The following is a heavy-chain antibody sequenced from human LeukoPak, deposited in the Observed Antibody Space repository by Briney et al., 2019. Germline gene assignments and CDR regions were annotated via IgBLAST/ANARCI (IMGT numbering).Heavy chain of an antibody. V-gene: IGHV3-21*01. J-gene: IGHJ4*02. D-gene: IGHD3-22*01. CDR1: GFTFRRYS. Sequence: GGSLRLSCAASGFTFRRYSMNWVRQAPGKGLEGVSSISSSSSYIYYADSVKGRFTISRDNAKNSLYLQMNSLRAEDTAVYYCARDGGYYYDSSGYFDYWGQGTLVTVSS. CDR3: ARDGGYYYDSSGYFDY. CDR2: ISSSSSYI.